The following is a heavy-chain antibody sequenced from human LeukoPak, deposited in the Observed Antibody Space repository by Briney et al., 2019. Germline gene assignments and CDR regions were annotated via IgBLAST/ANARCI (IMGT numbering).Heavy chain of an antibody. CDR3: ARGMFDNSGHYYYFYYALDV. Sequence: GGSLRLSCAASGFSLRSYWMTWVRQAPGKGLEWVAMIKQEGNEKHYVDSVKGRFTISRDDAKRSLYLQMNSLRSEDTAVYFCARGMFDNSGHYYYFYYALDVWGQGTTVTVSS. CDR2: IKQEGNEK. CDR1: GFSLRSYW. J-gene: IGHJ6*02. V-gene: IGHV3-7*03. D-gene: IGHD3-22*01.